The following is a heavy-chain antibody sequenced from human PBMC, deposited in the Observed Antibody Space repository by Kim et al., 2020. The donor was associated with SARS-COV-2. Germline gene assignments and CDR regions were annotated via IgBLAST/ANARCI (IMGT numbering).Heavy chain of an antibody. CDR1: GFTVSSNY. CDR3: ARDTLALYSSSWYGEHYYGMDV. V-gene: IGHV3-66*01. Sequence: GGSLRLSCAASGFTVSSNYMSWVRQAPGKGLEWVSVIYSGGSTYYADSVKGRFTISRDNSKNTLYLQMNSLRAEDTAVYYCARDTLALYSSSWYGEHYYGMDVWGQGTTVTVSS. D-gene: IGHD6-13*01. J-gene: IGHJ6*02. CDR2: IYSGGST.